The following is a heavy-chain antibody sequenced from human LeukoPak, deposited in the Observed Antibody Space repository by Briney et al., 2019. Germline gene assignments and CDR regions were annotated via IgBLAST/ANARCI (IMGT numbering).Heavy chain of an antibody. D-gene: IGHD4-23*01. CDR2: FSPKSGDT. CDR1: GYTFTDYY. J-gene: IGHJ4*02. CDR3: ARRMAYGGDY. V-gene: IGHV1-2*02. Sequence: ASVKVSCKASGYTFTDYYIHWVRQAPGRGLEWMGWFSPKSGDTNYAQNFQHRVTMTRDTSISTAYMELSSLRSDDTAMYYYARRMAYGGDYWGQGTLVTVPS.